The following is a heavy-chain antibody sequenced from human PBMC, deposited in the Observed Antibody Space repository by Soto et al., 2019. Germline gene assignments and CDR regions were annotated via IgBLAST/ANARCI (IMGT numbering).Heavy chain of an antibody. V-gene: IGHV4-31*03. J-gene: IGHJ5*02. CDR3: ARGSQYYDYIWGSYRTNWFDP. CDR2: IYYSGST. Sequence: QVQLQESGPGLVKPSQTLSLTCTVSGGSISSGGYYWSWIRQHPGKGLEWIGYIYYSGSTYYNPSLKSRVTISVDTSKNLFSLKLRSVTAADTAVYYCARGSQYYDYIWGSYRTNWFDPWGQGTLVTVSS. CDR1: GGSISSGGYY. D-gene: IGHD3-16*02.